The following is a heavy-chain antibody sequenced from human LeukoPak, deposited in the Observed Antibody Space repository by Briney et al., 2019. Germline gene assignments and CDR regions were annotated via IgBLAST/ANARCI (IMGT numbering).Heavy chain of an antibody. J-gene: IGHJ6*03. CDR1: GFTFVAFA. Sequence: GGSLRLSCAASGFTFVAFAMGWVRQAPGKGLEWVSTISGSGGGTYYADSVKGRFTISRDNSKNTLYLQMNSLRAEDTAVYYCAKHKGAGSRYSYSMDVWGKGATVTVSS. CDR3: AKHKGAGSRYSYSMDV. CDR2: ISGSGGGT. V-gene: IGHV3-23*01. D-gene: IGHD6-13*01.